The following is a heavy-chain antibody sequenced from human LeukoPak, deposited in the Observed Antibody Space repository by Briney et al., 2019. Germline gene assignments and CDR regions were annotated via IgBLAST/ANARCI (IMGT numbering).Heavy chain of an antibody. Sequence: SETLSLTCTVSGGSISSYYWRWIRQPAGKGLEWIGRIYTSGSTNYNPSLKSRVTMSVDTSKNQFSLKLSSVTAADTAVYYCARTSSNYGWFDPWGQGTLVTVSS. CDR3: ARTSSNYGWFDP. J-gene: IGHJ5*02. D-gene: IGHD4-11*01. CDR2: IYTSGST. CDR1: GGSISSYY. V-gene: IGHV4-4*07.